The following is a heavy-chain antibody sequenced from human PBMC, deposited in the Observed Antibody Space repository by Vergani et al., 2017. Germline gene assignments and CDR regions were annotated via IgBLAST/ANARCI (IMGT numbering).Heavy chain of an antibody. CDR3: ARVPSPGRGYCSGGSCYSVRYYFDY. CDR2: TYYRSKWYN. J-gene: IGHJ4*02. CDR1: GDSVSSNSAA. V-gene: IGHV6-1*01. Sequence: QVQLQQSGPGLVKPSQTLSLTCAISGDSVSSNSAAWNWIRQSPSRGLEWLGRTYYRSKWYNDYAVSVKSRITINPDTSKNQFSLQLNSVTPEDTAVYYCARVPSPGRGYCSGGSCYSVRYYFDYWGQGTLVTVSS. D-gene: IGHD2-15*01.